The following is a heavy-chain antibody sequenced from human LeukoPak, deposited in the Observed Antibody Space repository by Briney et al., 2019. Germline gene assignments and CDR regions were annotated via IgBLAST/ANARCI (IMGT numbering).Heavy chain of an antibody. CDR2: TSAYNGNT. Sequence: GASVKVSCKASGYTFTSCGISWVRQAPGQGLEWMGWTSAYNGNTNYAQKLQGRVTMTTDTSTSTAYMELRSLRSDDTAVYYCARVGLGYCSSTSCYFDYWGQGTLVTVSS. CDR1: GYTFTSCG. J-gene: IGHJ4*02. V-gene: IGHV1-18*01. CDR3: ARVGLGYCSSTSCYFDY. D-gene: IGHD2-2*01.